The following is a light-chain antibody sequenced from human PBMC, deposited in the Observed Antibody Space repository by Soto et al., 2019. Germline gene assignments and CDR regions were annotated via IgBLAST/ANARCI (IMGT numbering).Light chain of an antibody. CDR3: QQYKSYSRT. Sequence: DIQMTQSPSSVSASVGDRVTITCRASQGISSWLAWYQQKPGKAPKLLIYKASNLESGVPSRFSGSGSGTEFTLTISSLQPDDFATYYCQQYKSYSRTFGQGTKVEIK. CDR2: KAS. V-gene: IGKV1-5*03. J-gene: IGKJ1*01. CDR1: QGISSW.